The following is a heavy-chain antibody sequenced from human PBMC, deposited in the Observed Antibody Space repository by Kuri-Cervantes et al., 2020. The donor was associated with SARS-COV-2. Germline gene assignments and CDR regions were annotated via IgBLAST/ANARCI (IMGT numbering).Heavy chain of an antibody. J-gene: IGHJ6*03. V-gene: IGHV4-38-2*02. CDR2: IYHSGST. CDR3: ARGCSSTSCYQLNYYYYMDV. D-gene: IGHD2-2*01. CDR1: GYSISSGYY. Sequence: ESLKISCTVSGYSISSGYYWGWIRQPPGKGLEWIGSIYHSGSTYYNPSLKSRVTISVDTSKNQFSLKLSSVTAADTAVHYCARGCSSTSCYQLNYYYYMDVWGKGTTVTVSS.